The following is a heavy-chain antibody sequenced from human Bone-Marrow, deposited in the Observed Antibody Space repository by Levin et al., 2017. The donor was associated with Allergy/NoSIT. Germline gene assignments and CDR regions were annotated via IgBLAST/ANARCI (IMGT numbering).Heavy chain of an antibody. J-gene: IGHJ4*02. V-gene: IGHV1-69*04. Sequence: SVKVSCKASGGTFSSYTISWVRQAPGQGLEWMGRIIPILGIANYAQKFQGRVTITADKSTSTAYMELSSLRSEDTAVYYCARDPPGGRRSIAARPFKGSRPGLGYWGQGTLVTVSS. CDR2: IIPILGIA. CDR3: ARDPPGGRRSIAARPFKGSRPGLGY. D-gene: IGHD6-6*01. CDR1: GGTFSSYT.